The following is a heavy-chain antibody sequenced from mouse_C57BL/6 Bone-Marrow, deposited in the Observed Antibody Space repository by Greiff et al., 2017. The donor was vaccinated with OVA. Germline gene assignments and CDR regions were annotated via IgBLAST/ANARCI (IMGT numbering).Heavy chain of an antibody. CDR2: IYPGSGST. CDR1: GYTFTSYW. Sequence: QVQLQQPGAELVKPGASVKMSCKASGYTFTSYWITWVKQRPGQGLEWIGDIYPGSGSTTYNEKFKSKATLTVDTSSSTAYMQLSSLTSADSAVYYCARSHYYGSSYWYFDVWGTGTTVTVSS. J-gene: IGHJ1*03. D-gene: IGHD1-1*01. V-gene: IGHV1-55*01. CDR3: ARSHYYGSSYWYFDV.